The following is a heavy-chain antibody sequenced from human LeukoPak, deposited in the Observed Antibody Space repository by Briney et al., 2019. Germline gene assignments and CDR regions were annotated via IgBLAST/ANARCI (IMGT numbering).Heavy chain of an antibody. J-gene: IGHJ4*02. D-gene: IGHD3-22*01. CDR3: ARDPSDSSGYYPDY. CDR2: IYSGGTT. V-gene: IGHV3-53*01. CDR1: GFTVSSNY. Sequence: GGSLRLSCAASGFTVSSNYMSWVRQAPGKGLEWVSFIYSGGTTYYADSVKGRFTISRDSSKNTMYLQMNSLRAEDTAVYYCARDPSDSSGYYPDYWGQGTLVTVSS.